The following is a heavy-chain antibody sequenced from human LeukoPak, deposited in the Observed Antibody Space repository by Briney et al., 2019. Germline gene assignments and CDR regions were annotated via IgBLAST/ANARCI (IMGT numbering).Heavy chain of an antibody. Sequence: PSQTLSLTCSVSGGSISSGNYYWSWILQPAGKGLEWIGRIYTGGSTNYNPSLKSRVTISVDTSKNEFSLKLSSVTAADTAVYYCAPTGYGSRYYYYYDMDVWGQGTTVTVSS. CDR1: GGSISSGNYY. CDR2: IYTGGST. CDR3: APTGYGSRYYYYYDMDV. V-gene: IGHV4-61*02. J-gene: IGHJ6*02. D-gene: IGHD4-17*01.